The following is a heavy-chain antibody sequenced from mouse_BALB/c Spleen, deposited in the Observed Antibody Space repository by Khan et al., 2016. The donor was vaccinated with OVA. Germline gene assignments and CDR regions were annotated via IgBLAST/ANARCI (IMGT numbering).Heavy chain of an antibody. Sequence: EVQLQESGPDLVEPSQSLSLTCTVTGFSITSDCSWYWLRPFQGKILEWVGFKNFGGRTNYTQTVKSRISITRDSSRNPFFLQLNSVTTEDSATYYCAIFYYDGIDHWGQGTTLTVSS. CDR2: KNFGGRT. CDR1: GFSITSDCS. D-gene: IGHD1-1*01. CDR3: AIFYYDGIDH. J-gene: IGHJ2*01. V-gene: IGHV3-1*02.